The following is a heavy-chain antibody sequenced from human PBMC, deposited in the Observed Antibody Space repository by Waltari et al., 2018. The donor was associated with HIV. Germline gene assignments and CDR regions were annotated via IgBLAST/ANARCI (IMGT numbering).Heavy chain of an antibody. V-gene: IGHV4-39*07. D-gene: IGHD3-3*01. CDR1: GGSISSSRYY. CDR3: ARVGFWSGYSLDY. J-gene: IGHJ4*02. Sequence: QLQLQESGPGLVKPSETLSLTCTVSGGSISSSRYYWGWIGQPPGKGLEWIGSIYYSGSTYYNPSLKSRVTISVDTSKNQFSLKLSSVTAADTAVYYCARVGFWSGYSLDYWGQGTLVTVSS. CDR2: IYYSGST.